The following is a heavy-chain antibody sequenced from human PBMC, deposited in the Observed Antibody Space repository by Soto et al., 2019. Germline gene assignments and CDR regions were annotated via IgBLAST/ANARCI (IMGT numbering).Heavy chain of an antibody. CDR2: IIPLFGTA. J-gene: IGHJ4*02. CDR1: GGTFSSYT. V-gene: IGHV1-69*01. D-gene: IGHD5-18*01. CDR3: ARVVGPGYSYGDFAY. Sequence: QVQLVQSGAEVKKPGSSVKVSCKAFGGTFSSYTITWVRQAPGQGLEWMGGIIPLFGTAHYSQKFQGRITITADDSTSTAYMALSSLRSEYTAVYYCARVVGPGYSYGDFAYWGQGTLVSVPS.